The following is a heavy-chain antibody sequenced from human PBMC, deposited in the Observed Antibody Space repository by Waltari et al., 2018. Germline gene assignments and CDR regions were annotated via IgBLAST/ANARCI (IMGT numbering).Heavy chain of an antibody. CDR3: ARGGLELRY. CDR1: GFTFSSYS. D-gene: IGHD1-7*01. CDR2: IRSSSSTI. V-gene: IGHV3-48*01. J-gene: IGHJ4*02. Sequence: EVQLVESGGGLVQPGGSLRLSCAASGFTFSSYSMNWVRQAPGKGLEWFSYIRSSSSTIYYADSVKGRFTISRDNAKNSLYLQMNSLRAEDTAVYYCARGGLELRYWGQGTLVTVSS.